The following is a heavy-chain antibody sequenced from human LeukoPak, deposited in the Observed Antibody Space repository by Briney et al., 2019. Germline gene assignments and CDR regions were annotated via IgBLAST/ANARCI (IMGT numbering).Heavy chain of an antibody. CDR3: AKDRSSVTMMVY. CDR2: ISSSSSYI. Sequence: GGSLRLSCAASGFTFSSYSMNWVRQAPGKGLEWVSSISSSSSYIYYADSVKGRFTISRDNAKNSLYLQMNSLRAEDTAVYYCAKDRSSVTMMVYWGQGTLVTVSS. CDR1: GFTFSSYS. V-gene: IGHV3-21*01. J-gene: IGHJ4*02. D-gene: IGHD3-22*01.